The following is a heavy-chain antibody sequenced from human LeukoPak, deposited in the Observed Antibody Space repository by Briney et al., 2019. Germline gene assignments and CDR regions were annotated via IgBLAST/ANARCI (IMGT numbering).Heavy chain of an antibody. D-gene: IGHD4-11*01. V-gene: IGHV3-23*01. J-gene: IGHJ6*02. Sequence: GGSLRLSCAASGFTFSSYAMSWVRQAPGKGLEWVSVISGSGGSTYYADSVKSRFTISRDNSKNTVHLQMNSLRAEDTAVYYCAKDLYSNYVFYYYGMDVWGQGTTVTVSS. CDR1: GFTFSSYA. CDR2: ISGSGGST. CDR3: AKDLYSNYVFYYYGMDV.